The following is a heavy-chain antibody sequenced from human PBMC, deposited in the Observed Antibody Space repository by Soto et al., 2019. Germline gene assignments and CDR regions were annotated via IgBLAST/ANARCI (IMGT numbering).Heavy chain of an antibody. V-gene: IGHV4-59*01. D-gene: IGHD3-10*01. CDR2: IHHSGST. Sequence: QVQLQESGPGLVKPSETLSLTCTVSGGFISGNYWNWIRQPPGKGLEWIGYIHHSGSTNDNPSLKRRVTVSVDTSKNQLALKLSSVTAADPAVYYCARSGHGDPYWYFDVWGRGTLVTVSS. J-gene: IGHJ2*01. CDR3: ARSGHGDPYWYFDV. CDR1: GGFISGNY.